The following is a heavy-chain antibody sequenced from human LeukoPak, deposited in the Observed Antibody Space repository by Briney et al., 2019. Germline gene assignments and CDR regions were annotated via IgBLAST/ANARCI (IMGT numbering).Heavy chain of an antibody. CDR3: ARANYYDSSGYARSPPGGNFDY. CDR1: GFTVSSNY. Sequence: GGSLRLSCAASGFTVSSNYMSWVRQAPGKGLEWVSVIYSGGSTYYADSVKGRFTISRDNSKNTLYLQMNSLRAEDTAVYYCARANYYDSSGYARSPPGGNFDYWGQGTLVTVSS. CDR2: IYSGGST. D-gene: IGHD3-22*01. J-gene: IGHJ4*02. V-gene: IGHV3-66*01.